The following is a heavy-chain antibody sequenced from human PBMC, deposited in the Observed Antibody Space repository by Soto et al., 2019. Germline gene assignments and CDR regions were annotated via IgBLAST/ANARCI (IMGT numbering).Heavy chain of an antibody. CDR2: IKQDGSEK. CDR3: AXANKGIAALYYFDY. J-gene: IGHJ4*02. CDR1: GFTFSSYW. Sequence: GGSLRLSCAASGFTFSSYWMSWVRQAPGKGLEWVANIKQDGSEKYYVDSVKGRFTISRDNAKNSLYLQMNSLRAEDTAVYYCAXANKGIAALYYFDYWGQGTLVTVSS. D-gene: IGHD6-13*01. V-gene: IGHV3-7*05.